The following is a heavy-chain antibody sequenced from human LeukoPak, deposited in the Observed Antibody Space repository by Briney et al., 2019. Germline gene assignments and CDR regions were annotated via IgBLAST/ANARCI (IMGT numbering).Heavy chain of an antibody. CDR1: GFTFSSYA. D-gene: IGHD5-18*01. CDR3: AKGPYSYGPFLFDY. Sequence: PGGSLRLSCAAAGFTFSSYAMNWVRQAPGKGLEWVSVISGSGGTTYYADSVKGRFTISRDNSKNTLYLQMNSLRAKDTAVYYCAKGPYSYGPFLFDYWGQGTLVTVSS. CDR2: ISGSGGTT. J-gene: IGHJ4*02. V-gene: IGHV3-23*01.